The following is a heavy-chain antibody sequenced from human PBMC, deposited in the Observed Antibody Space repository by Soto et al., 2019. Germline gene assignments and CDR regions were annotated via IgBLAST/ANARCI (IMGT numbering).Heavy chain of an antibody. CDR3: GKESKGSSWFSDY. CDR1: GGSISSYY. Sequence: SETLSLTCTVSGGSISSYYWSWIRQPPGKGLEWIGYIYYSGSTNYNPSLKSRVTISVDTSKNQFSLKLSSVTAADTAVYYCGKESKGSSWFSDYWGQGTLVTVSS. J-gene: IGHJ4*02. D-gene: IGHD6-13*01. V-gene: IGHV4-59*01. CDR2: IYYSGST.